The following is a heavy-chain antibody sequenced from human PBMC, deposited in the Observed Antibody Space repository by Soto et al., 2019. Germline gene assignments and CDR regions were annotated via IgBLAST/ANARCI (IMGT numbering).Heavy chain of an antibody. V-gene: IGHV1-24*01. D-gene: IGHD5-18*01. CDR2: FDPEDGET. CDR3: VKEVETVRLVASAL. Sequence: GASVKVSCKVSGYTLTELSMHWVRQAPGKGLEWMGGFDPEDGETIYAQKFQGRVTMTEDTSTDTAYMELSSLRVDDTALYYCVKEVETVRLVASALWGKGTQVPVSS. CDR1: GYTLTELS. J-gene: IGHJ4*02.